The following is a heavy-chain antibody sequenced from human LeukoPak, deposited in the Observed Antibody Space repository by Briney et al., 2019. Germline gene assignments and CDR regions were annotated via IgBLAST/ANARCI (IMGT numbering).Heavy chain of an antibody. D-gene: IGHD3-10*01. CDR2: MNPNSGNT. Sequence: ASVKVSCKASGYTFTSYDINWVRQATGQRLEWMGWMNPNSGNTGYAQKFQGRVTMTRNTSISTAYMELSSLRSEDTAVYYCARGKEGSGSYYNPLDAFDIWGQGTMVTVSS. CDR3: ARGKEGSGSYYNPLDAFDI. V-gene: IGHV1-8*01. J-gene: IGHJ3*02. CDR1: GYTFTSYD.